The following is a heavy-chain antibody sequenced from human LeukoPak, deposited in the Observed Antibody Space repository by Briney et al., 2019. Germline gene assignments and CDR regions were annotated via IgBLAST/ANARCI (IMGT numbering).Heavy chain of an antibody. CDR3: AKDVGGPLADAFDI. CDR2: ISWDSSSV. Sequence: GGSLRLSCAASGFTFRDYAMYWVRQAPGKGLEWVSGISWDSSSVAYADSVKGRFTISRDNAKNSLYLQMSSLRAEDMALYYCAKDVGGPLADAFDIWGQGTMVTVSS. V-gene: IGHV3-9*03. CDR1: GFTFRDYA. J-gene: IGHJ3*02. D-gene: IGHD2-15*01.